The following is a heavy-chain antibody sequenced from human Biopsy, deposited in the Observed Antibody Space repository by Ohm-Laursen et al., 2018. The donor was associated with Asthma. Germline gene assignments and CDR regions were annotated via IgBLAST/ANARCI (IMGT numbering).Heavy chain of an antibody. CDR2: IYRNGDT. Sequence: TLSLTCDVSGDSIDSGDYSWTWIRQSPGVGLEWIGYIYRNGDTYYNPTLKNRVTISIDRSKNQFSLRLRSVTAADTAVYYCARGWNCGGDCYSLDFWGRGTLVTVSS. D-gene: IGHD2-21*02. CDR1: GDSIDSGDYS. J-gene: IGHJ4*01. CDR3: ARGWNCGGDCYSLDF. V-gene: IGHV4-30-2*06.